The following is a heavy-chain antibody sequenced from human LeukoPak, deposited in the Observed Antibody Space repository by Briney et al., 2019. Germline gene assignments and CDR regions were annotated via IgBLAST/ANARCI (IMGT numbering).Heavy chain of an antibody. CDR2: INEDGSST. CDR1: GYTFSRYW. Sequence: GGSLRLSCAASGYTFSRYWMHCVRRGPGKGLVWVSRINEDGSSTSYAESVRGRFTISRDNAKNTLYLQMNSLRAEDAAVYYCTTDTFGARDSWGQGTLVTVSS. CDR3: TTDTFGARDS. D-gene: IGHD3-10*01. V-gene: IGHV3-74*01. J-gene: IGHJ4*02.